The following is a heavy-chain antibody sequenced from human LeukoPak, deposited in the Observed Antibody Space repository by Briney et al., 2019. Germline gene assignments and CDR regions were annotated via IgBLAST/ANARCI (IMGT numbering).Heavy chain of an antibody. CDR1: GYTFTGYY. CDR2: INPNSGDT. D-gene: IGHD6-19*01. V-gene: IGHV1-2*02. Sequence: GASVKVSCKASGYTFTGYYMHWVRQAPGQGLEWMGWINPNSGDTNYAQKFQGRVTMTRDTSISTAYMELSRLRSDDTAVYYRARRYSSGWYPDGRYYFDYWGQGTLVTVSS. CDR3: ARRYSSGWYPDGRYYFDY. J-gene: IGHJ4*02.